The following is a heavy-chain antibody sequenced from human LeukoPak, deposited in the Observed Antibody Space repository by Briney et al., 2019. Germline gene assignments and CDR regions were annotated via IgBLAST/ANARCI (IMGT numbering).Heavy chain of an antibody. CDR2: ISSDSNYI. CDR1: GFTFSSYS. Sequence: GGSLRLSCAASGFTFSSYSMNWVRQAPGKGLEWVSSISSDSNYIFYADSLKGRFTISRDNAKNSLYLQMNSLRAEDTAVYYCARLYCGYDCYSSDYWGQGTLVTVSS. J-gene: IGHJ4*02. D-gene: IGHD2-21*02. CDR3: ARLYCGYDCYSSDY. V-gene: IGHV3-21*01.